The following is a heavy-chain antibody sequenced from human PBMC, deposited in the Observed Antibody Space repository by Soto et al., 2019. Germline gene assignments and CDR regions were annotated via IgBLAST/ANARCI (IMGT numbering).Heavy chain of an antibody. D-gene: IGHD3-10*01. V-gene: IGHV4-39*01. CDR1: GGSISSTDYY. J-gene: IGHJ5*02. CDR3: VELRGQGPRRT. Sequence: QLQLQESGPGLVKPSETLSLTCTVSGGSISSTDYYWGWIRQPPGKGLEWMGNIHYGGNTYYNPPPKSPFTIHVDTSKHQLARRLGSVSAAEPAVYYCVELRGQGPRRTWGQGTLVTVS. CDR2: IHYGGNT.